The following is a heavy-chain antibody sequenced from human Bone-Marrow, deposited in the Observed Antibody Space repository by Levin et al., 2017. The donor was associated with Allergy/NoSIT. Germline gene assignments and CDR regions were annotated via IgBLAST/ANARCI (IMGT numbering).Heavy chain of an antibody. V-gene: IGHV3-11*01. J-gene: IGHJ6*02. CDR1: GFTFSDYY. Sequence: PGGSLRLSCAASGFTFSDYYMSWIRQAPGKGLEWVSYISSSGSTIYYADSVKGRFTISRDNAKNSLYLQMNSLRAEDTAVYYCARDIKLSTTGTRGNYYGMDVWGQGTTVTVSS. D-gene: IGHD1-1*01. CDR3: ARDIKLSTTGTRGNYYGMDV. CDR2: ISSSGSTI.